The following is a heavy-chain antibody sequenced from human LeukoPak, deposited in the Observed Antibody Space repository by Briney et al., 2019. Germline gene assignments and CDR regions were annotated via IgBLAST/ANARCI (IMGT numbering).Heavy chain of an antibody. J-gene: IGHJ4*02. D-gene: IGHD2-2*01. CDR2: ISSNGGST. CDR1: GFIFSSYA. CDR3: ASAVTAERIDY. Sequence: PGGSLRLSCSASGFIFSSYAMHWVRQAPGKGLEFVSGISSNGGSTYYADSVKARFTMSRDNSKNALYLQMSSLRAEDTAVYYCASAVTAERIDYWGQGTLVTVSS. V-gene: IGHV3-64D*06.